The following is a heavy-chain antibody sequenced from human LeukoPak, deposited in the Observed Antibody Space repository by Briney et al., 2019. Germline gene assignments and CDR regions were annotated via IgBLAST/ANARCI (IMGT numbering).Heavy chain of an antibody. V-gene: IGHV1-46*01. CDR3: ALQGSSSGGTRVTTYFDY. D-gene: IGHD6-6*01. CDR1: GYTFTSYY. J-gene: IGHJ4*02. Sequence: ASVKVSCKASGYTFTSYYMHWVRQAPGQGLEWMGIINPSGGSTSYAQKFQGRVTMTRDTSTSTVYMELSSLRSEDTAVYYCALQGSSSGGTRVTTYFDYWGQGTLVTVSS. CDR2: INPSGGST.